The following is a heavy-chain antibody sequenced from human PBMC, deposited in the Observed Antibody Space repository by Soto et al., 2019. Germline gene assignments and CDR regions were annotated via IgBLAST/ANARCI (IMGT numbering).Heavy chain of an antibody. CDR3: ARGATRDNMMESP. Sequence: EVQLVETGGGLIQPGGSLRLSCAATGFTVSSYYMSWVRQAPGKGLEWVSVIYSVGTTYYADSVKGRFTISRDDSKNTLYLQMNNVRVEVTAVYYCARGATRDNMMESPWGQGTLVTVSS. D-gene: IGHD3-16*01. V-gene: IGHV3-53*02. CDR1: GFTVSSYY. CDR2: IYSVGTT. J-gene: IGHJ5*02.